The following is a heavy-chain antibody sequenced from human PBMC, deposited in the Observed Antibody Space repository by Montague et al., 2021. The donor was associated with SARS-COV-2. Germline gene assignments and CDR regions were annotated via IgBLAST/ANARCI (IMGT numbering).Heavy chain of an antibody. CDR3: ARVRLTGTTAPYFYY. V-gene: IGHV4-59*01. D-gene: IGHD1-1*01. Sequence: SETLSLTCTVSGDSIRSYYWSWIRQPPGKGLEWIGNSYYSGITNXXHSLKIRVTTSIYTSKNQFSLRLSSVTAADPAFYYCARVRLTGTTAPYFYYWGQGILVTVS. CDR2: SYYSGIT. J-gene: IGHJ4*02. CDR1: GDSIRSYY.